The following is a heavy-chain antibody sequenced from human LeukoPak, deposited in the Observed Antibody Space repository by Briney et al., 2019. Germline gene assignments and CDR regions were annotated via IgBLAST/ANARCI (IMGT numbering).Heavy chain of an antibody. D-gene: IGHD6-19*01. CDR3: ATKQWLAPPPDS. CDR2: INTDGTVT. J-gene: IGHJ4*02. Sequence: HPGGSLRLSFAASGFTFSKYWRLWVRQAPGKGLESVTRINTDGTVTTYADSVKGRFTVSRDNADNTMFLQMNSVRDEDTAVYYCATKQWLAPPPDSWGQGTPVTVSS. CDR1: GFTFSKYW. V-gene: IGHV3-74*01.